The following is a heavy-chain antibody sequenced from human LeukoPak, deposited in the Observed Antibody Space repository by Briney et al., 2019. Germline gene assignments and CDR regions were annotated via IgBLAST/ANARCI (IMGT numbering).Heavy chain of an antibody. CDR3: AKDGEGLGGPFDY. CDR1: GFTFSSYA. Sequence: PGGSLRLSCAASGFTFSSYAMSWVRQAPGKGLEWVSAISGSGGSTYYAGSVKGRFTISRDNSKNTLYLQMNSLRAEDTAVYYCAKDGEGLGGPFDYWGQGTLVTVSS. D-gene: IGHD3-16*01. CDR2: ISGSGGST. V-gene: IGHV3-23*01. J-gene: IGHJ4*02.